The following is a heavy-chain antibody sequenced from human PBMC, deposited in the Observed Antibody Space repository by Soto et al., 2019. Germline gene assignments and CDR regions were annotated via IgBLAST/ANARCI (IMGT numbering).Heavy chain of an antibody. CDR2: ISAYNGKK. J-gene: IGHJ4*02. V-gene: IGHV1-18*01. Sequence: ASVKVSCKASGYTFTSYGISWVRQAPGQGLEWMGWISAYNGKKNYAQKIKGKDTITTEKSTSTAKMKLRSLKSDDTAVYYCARGTTVETGNYWGQGTLVTVSS. CDR3: ARGTTVETGNY. CDR1: GYTFTSYG. D-gene: IGHD4-17*01.